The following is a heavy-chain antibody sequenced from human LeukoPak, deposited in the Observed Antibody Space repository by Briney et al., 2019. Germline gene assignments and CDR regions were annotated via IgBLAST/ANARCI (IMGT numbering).Heavy chain of an antibody. J-gene: IGHJ4*02. D-gene: IGHD2-2*01. CDR2: IYSGGST. V-gene: IGHV3-66*02. Sequence: PGGSLTLSCAAPGFTVSSNYMSWVRQAPGKGLEWVSFIYSGGSTYYADSVKGRFTISRDNSKNTLYLQMNSLRAEDTAVYYCARDAPASAMPNGPLWYYFDYWGQGTLVTVSS. CDR1: GFTVSSNY. CDR3: ARDAPASAMPNGPLWYYFDY.